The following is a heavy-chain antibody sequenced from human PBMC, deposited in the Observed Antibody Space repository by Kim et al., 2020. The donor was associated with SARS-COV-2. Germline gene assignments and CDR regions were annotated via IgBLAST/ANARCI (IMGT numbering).Heavy chain of an antibody. CDR3: ARGRGSSGSNWFDP. CDR2: INHSGST. Sequence: SETLSLTCAVYGGSFSGYYWSWIRQPPGKGLEWIGEINHSGSTNYNPSLKSRVTISVDTSKNQFSLKLSSVTAADTAVYYCARGRGSSGSNWFDPWGQGT. J-gene: IGHJ5*02. CDR1: GGSFSGYY. V-gene: IGHV4-34*01. D-gene: IGHD3-22*01.